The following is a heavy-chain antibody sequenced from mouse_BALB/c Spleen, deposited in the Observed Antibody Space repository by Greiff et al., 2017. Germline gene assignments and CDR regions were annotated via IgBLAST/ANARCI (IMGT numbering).Heavy chain of an antibody. CDR1: GFTFSSYA. Sequence: EVQLVESGGGLVKPGGSLKLSCAASGFTFSSYAMSWVRQSPEKRLEWVAEISSGGSYTYYPDTVTGRFTISRDNAKNTLYLEMSSLRSEDTAMYYCAREGGYDDAMDYWGQGTSVTVSS. CDR3: AREGGYDDAMDY. CDR2: ISSGGSYT. J-gene: IGHJ4*01. V-gene: IGHV5-9-4*01. D-gene: IGHD2-2*01.